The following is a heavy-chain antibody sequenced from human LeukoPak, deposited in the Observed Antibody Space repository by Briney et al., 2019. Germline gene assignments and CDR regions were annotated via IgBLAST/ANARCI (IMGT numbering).Heavy chain of an antibody. CDR1: GFTLSTYA. V-gene: IGHV3-23*01. CDR3: AKVMYYYDSSGYPYFDY. D-gene: IGHD3-22*01. J-gene: IGHJ4*02. CDR2: ICGSGTST. Sequence: GSLRLSCAASGFTLSTYAMKWVRQAPGKGLGWVSGICGSGTSTDYADSVKGRFTISRDNSEDTLHLQMNSPRAEDTAVYYCAKVMYYYDSSGYPYFDYWGQGTLVTVSS.